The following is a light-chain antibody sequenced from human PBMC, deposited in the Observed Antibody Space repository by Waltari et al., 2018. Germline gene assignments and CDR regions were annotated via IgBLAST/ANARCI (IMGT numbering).Light chain of an antibody. Sequence: EIVMTQSPATLSVSPGERATLSCRSSQSVTSLLAWYQQKPGQAPRLLIYGTSTRATGIPDRFSGSGSGAEFTLTISSLQSEDFAVYDCQQYNNWPPTFGQGTKLEIK. J-gene: IGKJ2*01. V-gene: IGKV3-15*01. CDR1: QSVTSL. CDR3: QQYNNWPPT. CDR2: GTS.